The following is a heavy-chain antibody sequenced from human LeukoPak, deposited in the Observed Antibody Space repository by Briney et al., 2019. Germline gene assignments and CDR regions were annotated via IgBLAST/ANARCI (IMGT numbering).Heavy chain of an antibody. J-gene: IGHJ5*02. V-gene: IGHV4-59*01. CDR2: IYKSGST. Sequence: KPSETLSLTCTASGGSISNSYWSWIRQSPGKGLEWIGYIYKSGSTNYNLSLKSRVTISVDTSKNQFSLKLSSVTAADTAVYYCARDLTAQNWFDPWGQGTLVTVSS. CDR3: ARDLTAQNWFDP. CDR1: GGSISNSY.